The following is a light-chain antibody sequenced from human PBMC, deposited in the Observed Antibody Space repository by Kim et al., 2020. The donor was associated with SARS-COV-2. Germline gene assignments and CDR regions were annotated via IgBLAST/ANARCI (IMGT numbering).Light chain of an antibody. V-gene: IGLV1-40*01. CDR1: SSTVRAGYD. CDR2: ENT. CDR3: QSYDSSLSGSEV. J-gene: IGLJ2*01. Sequence: GTTSCTGSSSTVRAGYDVDGYQQLPGGAPRLLIYENTNRPAGVPARFSGSKSGTSASLAITGLQAEDEGDYYCQSYDSSLSGSEVFGGGTQLTVL.